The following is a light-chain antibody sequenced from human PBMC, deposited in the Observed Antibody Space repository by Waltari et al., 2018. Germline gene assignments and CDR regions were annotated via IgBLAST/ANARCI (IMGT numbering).Light chain of an antibody. CDR3: TSYTTSRTWV. Sequence: QSALTQPASVSGSPGQSITISCTGTSSDVRPYAYVSWYQQKPGKAPQLIIYEVRDRPPGVPNRFSGSKSGYTAFLTISGLQAEDEADYYCTSYTTSRTWVFGGGTKLTVL. CDR2: EVR. J-gene: IGLJ3*02. CDR1: SSDVRPYAY. V-gene: IGLV2-14*01.